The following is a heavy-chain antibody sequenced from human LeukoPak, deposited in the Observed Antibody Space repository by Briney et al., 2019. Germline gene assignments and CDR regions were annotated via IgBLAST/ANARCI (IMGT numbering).Heavy chain of an antibody. J-gene: IGHJ4*02. Sequence: PSETLSLTCAVSGYSISSGYYWGWIRQPPGKGLEWIGSLYHSGSTYYNPSLKSRVTISVDTSKNQFSLKLSSVTATDTAVYYCAIGPGYSSGWYLYWGQGTLVTVSS. D-gene: IGHD6-19*01. CDR3: AIGPGYSSGWYLY. V-gene: IGHV4-38-2*01. CDR2: LYHSGST. CDR1: GYSISSGYY.